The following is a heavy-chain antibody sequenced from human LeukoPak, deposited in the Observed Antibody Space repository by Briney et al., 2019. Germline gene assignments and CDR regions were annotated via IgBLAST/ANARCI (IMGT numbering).Heavy chain of an antibody. Sequence: PGGSLRLSCAASGFAFSSYAINWVRQAPGKGLQWVSVINNSGTSTFYAGSVKGRFTISRDNSRNTLYLQMSSLRGEDTAPYFCARSLKWNLVGFDYWGQGTLVTVSS. D-gene: IGHD1-1*01. J-gene: IGHJ4*02. CDR3: ARSLKWNLVGFDY. V-gene: IGHV3-23*05. CDR2: INNSGTST. CDR1: GFAFSSYA.